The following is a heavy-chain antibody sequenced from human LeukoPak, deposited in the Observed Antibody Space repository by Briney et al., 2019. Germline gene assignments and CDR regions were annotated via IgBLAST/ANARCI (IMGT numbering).Heavy chain of an antibody. CDR3: AKDSYRYYKISSGSSGYLY. Sequence: GGSLRLSCAASGFTFSSYAMTWVRQAPGKGLEWVSAISGSGGSTHYADSVKGRFTISRDNSKNTLYLQMNSLRAEDTAVYYCAKDSYRYYKISSGSSGYLYWGQGTLVTVSS. V-gene: IGHV3-23*01. CDR1: GFTFSSYA. D-gene: IGHD3-22*01. J-gene: IGHJ4*02. CDR2: ISGSGGST.